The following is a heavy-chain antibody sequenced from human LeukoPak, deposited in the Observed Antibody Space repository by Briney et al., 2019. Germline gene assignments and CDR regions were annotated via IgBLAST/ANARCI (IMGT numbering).Heavy chain of an antibody. Sequence: SETLSLTCTVSGGSINSYYWSWIRQPPGKGLEWIGYIYYSGSTNYNPSLKSRVTMSVDTSKNQFSLKLSSVTAADTAVYYCARDTYYYDSSGYWADYWGQGTLVTVSS. CDR1: GGSINSYY. J-gene: IGHJ4*02. CDR3: ARDTYYYDSSGYWADY. V-gene: IGHV4-59*12. D-gene: IGHD3-22*01. CDR2: IYYSGST.